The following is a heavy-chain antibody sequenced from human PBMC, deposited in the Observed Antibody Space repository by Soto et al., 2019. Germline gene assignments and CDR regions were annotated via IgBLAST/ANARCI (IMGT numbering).Heavy chain of an antibody. J-gene: IGHJ4*02. Sequence: QVQLVESGGGVVQPGRSLRLSCAASGFTFSTYGMHWVRQAPGKGLEWVAVISYDGSNKSYADSVKGRFTISRDNSKNTLYLQMSSLRAEDTAVYYGAKGFSYSVTDYWGQGTLVTVSS. CDR2: ISYDGSNK. D-gene: IGHD5-18*01. CDR3: AKGFSYSVTDY. CDR1: GFTFSTYG. V-gene: IGHV3-30*18.